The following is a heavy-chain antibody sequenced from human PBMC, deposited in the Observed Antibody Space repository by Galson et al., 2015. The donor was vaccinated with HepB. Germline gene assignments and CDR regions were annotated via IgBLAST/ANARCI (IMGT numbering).Heavy chain of an antibody. CDR2: ISYDGSNK. V-gene: IGHV3-30-3*01. J-gene: IGHJ4*02. CDR3: ARSYASGSYFSYFDY. CDR1: GFTFSSYA. D-gene: IGHD3-10*01. Sequence: SLRLSCAASGFTFSSYAMHWVRQAPGKGLEWVAVISYDGSNKYYADSVKGRFTISRDNSKNTLYLQMNSLRAEDTAVYYCARSYASGSYFSYFDYWGQGALVTVTS.